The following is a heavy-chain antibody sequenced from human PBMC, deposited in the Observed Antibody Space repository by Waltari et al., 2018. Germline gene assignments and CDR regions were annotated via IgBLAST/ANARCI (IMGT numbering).Heavy chain of an antibody. CDR3: SVSLNH. J-gene: IGHJ5*02. V-gene: IGHV3-7*01. CDR2: IKQDGRDS. CDR1: GFTFSNYW. Sequence: EVQLVESGGKLVQPGGSLRLSWAAYGFTFSNYWMDWVRQAPGKVLEWVANIKQDGRDSHYVDSVKGRFTISRDNAQNLLYLQMNSLRAEDTAVYYCSVSLNHWGQGTLVTVSS.